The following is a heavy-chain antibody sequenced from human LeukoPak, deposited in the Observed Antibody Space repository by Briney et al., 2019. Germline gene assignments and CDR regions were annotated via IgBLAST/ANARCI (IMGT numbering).Heavy chain of an antibody. V-gene: IGHV1-8*03. D-gene: IGHD6-13*01. CDR3: ARGQYTSTWYRGSRWFDP. CDR1: GYTFTSYD. J-gene: IGHJ5*02. Sequence: ASVKVSCRASGYTFTSYDINWVRQATGQGLEWMGWMNPYSGNTGYAQKFQGRVTITSNASISTAYMELSNLTSEDTAVYYCARGQYTSTWYRGSRWFDPWGQGTLVTVSS. CDR2: MNPYSGNT.